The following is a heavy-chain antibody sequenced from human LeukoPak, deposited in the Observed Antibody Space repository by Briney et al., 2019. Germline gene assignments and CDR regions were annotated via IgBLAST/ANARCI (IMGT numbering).Heavy chain of an antibody. CDR2: IYYSGST. CDR1: GGSISSYY. D-gene: IGHD5-18*01. CDR3: ARGQKYRNGYTVTELGSGYFDY. V-gene: IGHV4-59*01. J-gene: IGHJ4*02. Sequence: PSETLSLTCTVSGGSISSYYWSWLRQPPGKGLEWIGYIYYSGSTNYNPSLKSRVTISVDTSKNQFSLTLSSVTAADTAVYYCARGQKYRNGYTVTELGSGYFDYWGQGTLVTVSS.